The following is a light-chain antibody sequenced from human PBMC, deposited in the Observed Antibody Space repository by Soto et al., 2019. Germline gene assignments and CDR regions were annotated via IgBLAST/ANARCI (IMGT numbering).Light chain of an antibody. CDR2: GAS. J-gene: IGKJ2*01. Sequence: EIVMTQSPATLSVSPGERATLSCRASQSVSSNLAWYQQKPGQAPRLLIYGASTRATDIPARFSGSGSGTAFTLTISSLQSEDFAVYYCQQYNNWPPYTFGQGTKLEIK. V-gene: IGKV3-15*01. CDR1: QSVSSN. CDR3: QQYNNWPPYT.